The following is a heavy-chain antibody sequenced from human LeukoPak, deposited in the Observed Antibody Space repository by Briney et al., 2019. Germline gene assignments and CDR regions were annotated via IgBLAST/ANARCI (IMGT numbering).Heavy chain of an antibody. V-gene: IGHV3-23*01. D-gene: IGHD6-13*01. CDR2: ISGSGGST. J-gene: IGHJ6*02. CDR3: AKHASSSWYRRYYYYGMGV. Sequence: GGSLRLSCAASGFTFSSYAMSWVRQAPGKGLEWVSAISGSGGSTYYADSVKGRFTISRDNSKNTLYLQMNSLRAEDTAVYYCAKHASSSWYRRYYYYGMGVWGQGTTVTVSS. CDR1: GFTFSSYA.